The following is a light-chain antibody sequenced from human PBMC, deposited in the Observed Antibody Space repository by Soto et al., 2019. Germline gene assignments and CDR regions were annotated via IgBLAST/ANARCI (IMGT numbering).Light chain of an antibody. V-gene: IGKV1-5*03. CDR2: KAS. Sequence: DIQMTQSPSTLSASVGDRVTITCRASQSISSWLAWYQQKPGKAHKLLIYKASSLESGVPSRFSGSGSGTEFTLTISSLQPDDFATYYCQQYNSYSPTFVQGTKVEIK. J-gene: IGKJ1*01. CDR1: QSISSW. CDR3: QQYNSYSPT.